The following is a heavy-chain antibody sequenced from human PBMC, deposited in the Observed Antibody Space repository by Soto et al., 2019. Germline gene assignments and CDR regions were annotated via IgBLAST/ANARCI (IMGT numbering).Heavy chain of an antibody. J-gene: IGHJ6*02. CDR3: AGSPYRYHYGSGSVVVYYYGMDV. Sequence: QVQLVQSGAEVKKPGASVKVSCKASGYTFTSYDINWVRQATGQGLEWMGWMNPNSGNTGYAQKFQGRVTMTRNTSISTAYMELSSLRSEDTAVYYCAGSPYRYHYGSGSVVVYYYGMDVWGQGTTVTVSS. CDR1: GYTFTSYD. V-gene: IGHV1-8*01. CDR2: MNPNSGNT. D-gene: IGHD3-10*01.